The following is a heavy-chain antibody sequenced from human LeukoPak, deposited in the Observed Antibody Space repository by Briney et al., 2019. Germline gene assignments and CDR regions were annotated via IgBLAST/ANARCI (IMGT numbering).Heavy chain of an antibody. CDR3: AFSPLGFNYGYAY. D-gene: IGHD5-18*01. V-gene: IGHV3-23*01. CDR1: GFTFSSYA. Sequence: GGSLRLSCAASGFTFSSYAINWVRQAPGKGQERVSSLSDGGHSSFYADSVKGRFTIYRDDSQNILYLQMNNLRADDTALYYCAFSPLGFNYGYAYWGQGTLVTVSS. J-gene: IGHJ4*02. CDR2: LSDGGHSS.